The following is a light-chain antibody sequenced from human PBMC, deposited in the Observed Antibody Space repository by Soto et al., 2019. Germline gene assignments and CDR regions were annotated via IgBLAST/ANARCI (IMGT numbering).Light chain of an antibody. V-gene: IGKV3-15*01. CDR2: GAS. CDR3: QQYNNWTPWT. J-gene: IGKJ1*01. CDR1: QSVIIN. Sequence: IMMTQSPGILSVSPGERSTLSCRASQSVIINLAWSLQNPSHAPSLLIYGASTRATGIPARFSGSGSGTEFTLTITSLQPEDCAVYYCQQYNNWTPWTFGQGTKVDIK.